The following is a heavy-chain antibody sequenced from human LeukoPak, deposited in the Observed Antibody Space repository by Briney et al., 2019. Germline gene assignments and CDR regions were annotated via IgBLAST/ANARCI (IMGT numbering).Heavy chain of an antibody. D-gene: IGHD2-15*01. Sequence: PSGTLSLTCAVSGGSISSSNWWSWVRQPPGKGLEWIGEIYHSGSTNYNPSLKSRVTISVDKSKNQFSLKLSSVTAADTAVYYCARISPGCSGGSCLNDYWGQGTLVTVSS. J-gene: IGHJ4*02. V-gene: IGHV4-4*02. CDR3: ARISPGCSGGSCLNDY. CDR1: GGSISSSNW. CDR2: IYHSGST.